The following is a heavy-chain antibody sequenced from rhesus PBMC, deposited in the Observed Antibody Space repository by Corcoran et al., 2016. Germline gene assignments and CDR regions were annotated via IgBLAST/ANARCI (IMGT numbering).Heavy chain of an antibody. V-gene: IGHV4-147*01. CDR1: GYSISSNY. CDR3: ARDCTGSGCYGAFDF. J-gene: IGHJ3*01. Sequence: QVQLQESGPGLVKPSETLSLTCAVSGYSISSNYWSWIRQPPGKRLEWIGYIYVSSGSTYYNPSLKSRVTISSVTSKNQFSLKLSSVTAADTAVYYCARDCTGSGCYGAFDFWGQGLRVTVSS. CDR2: IYVSSGST. D-gene: IGHD2-21*01.